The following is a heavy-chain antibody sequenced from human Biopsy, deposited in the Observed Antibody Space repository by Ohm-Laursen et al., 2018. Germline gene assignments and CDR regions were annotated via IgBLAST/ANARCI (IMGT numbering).Heavy chain of an antibody. V-gene: IGHV2-5*01. D-gene: IGHD3-22*01. J-gene: IGHJ4*02. CDR2: LYWNGDK. CDR1: GFSLSTIGVG. CDR3: AHAIYFDSSAYYFDS. Sequence: TQTLTLTYSFSGFSLSTIGVGVGWIRQPPGKALEWLANLYWNGDKRSSPSLRSRLTITNDTSKNQVVLTLINMDPMDTATYYCAHAIYFDSSAYYFDSWGQGTLVTVSS.